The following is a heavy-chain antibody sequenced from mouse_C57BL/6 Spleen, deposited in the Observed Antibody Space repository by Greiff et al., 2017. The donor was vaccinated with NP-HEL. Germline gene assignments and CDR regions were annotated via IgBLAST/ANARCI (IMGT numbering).Heavy chain of an antibody. CDR3: TSFGTVVADYAMDY. J-gene: IGHJ4*01. Sequence: EVMLVESGGGLVQPGGSMKLSCVASGFTFSNYWMNWVRQSPEKGLEWVAQIRLKSDNYATHYAESVKGRFTISRDDSKSSVYLQMNNLRAEDTGIYYCTSFGTVVADYAMDYWGQGTSVTVSS. CDR2: IRLKSDNYAT. V-gene: IGHV6-3*01. CDR1: GFTFSNYW. D-gene: IGHD1-1*01.